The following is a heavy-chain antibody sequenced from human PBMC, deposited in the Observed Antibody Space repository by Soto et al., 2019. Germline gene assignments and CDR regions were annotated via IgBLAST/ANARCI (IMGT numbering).Heavy chain of an antibody. Sequence: SETLSLTCAVYGGSFSGYYWSWIRQPPGKGLEWIGEINHSGSTNYNPSLKSRVTISVEKSKNQFSLKLSSVTAADTAVYYCANTSSIAARPGWFDPWGQGTLVTVSS. CDR3: ANTSSIAARPGWFDP. V-gene: IGHV4-34*01. CDR2: INHSGST. D-gene: IGHD6-6*01. J-gene: IGHJ5*02. CDR1: GGSFSGYY.